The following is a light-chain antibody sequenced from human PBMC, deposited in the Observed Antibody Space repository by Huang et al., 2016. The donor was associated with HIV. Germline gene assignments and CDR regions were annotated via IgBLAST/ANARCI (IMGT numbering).Light chain of an antibody. V-gene: IGKV3-20*01. CDR2: GAS. J-gene: IGKJ3*01. Sequence: EVVLTQSPGTLSLSPGDRATLLCRASQSIISSYLAWYQQKPGQAPRLLIYGASSRATDIPDRFSGTGSGTDFALTISRLEPEDFVMYYCQYYGGSPPFTFGPGTKVDIK. CDR1: QSIISSY. CDR3: QYYGGSPPFT.